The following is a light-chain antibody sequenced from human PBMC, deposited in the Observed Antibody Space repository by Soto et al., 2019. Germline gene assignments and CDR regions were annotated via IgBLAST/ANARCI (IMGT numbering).Light chain of an antibody. CDR1: QDINNF. V-gene: IGKV1-27*01. CDR3: QKYNSAPFP. Sequence: DIQMTQSPSSLSASVGDRVTIACRTSQDINNFLAWYQQKPGKVPWLLIYAASTLQSGVPSRFSGSGSGTDFTLTISGLQPEDVATYYCQKYNSAPFPFGGGTKVEIK. J-gene: IGKJ4*01. CDR2: AAS.